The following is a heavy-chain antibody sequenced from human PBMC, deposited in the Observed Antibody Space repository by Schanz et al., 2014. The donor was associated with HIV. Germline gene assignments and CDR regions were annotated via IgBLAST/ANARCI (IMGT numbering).Heavy chain of an antibody. Sequence: EVQLVESGGGLVQPGRSLRLSCAASGFTFDDYAMHWVRQAPGKGLEWVSGISWNSGSVAYADSVKGRFTISRDNAKNSLYLQMNSLRAEDTAFYYYAKDYPDHGLSYWDQGTLVTVSS. CDR3: AKDYPDHGLSY. V-gene: IGHV3-9*01. CDR2: ISWNSGSV. CDR1: GFTFDDYA. J-gene: IGHJ4*02.